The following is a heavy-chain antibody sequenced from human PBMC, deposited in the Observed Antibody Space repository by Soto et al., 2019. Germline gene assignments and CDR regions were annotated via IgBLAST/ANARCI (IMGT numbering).Heavy chain of an antibody. CDR3: AKELRHGGGGAFDN. D-gene: IGHD3-16*01. V-gene: IGHV3-30*18. CDR2: ISYDGSNK. J-gene: IGHJ3*02. CDR1: GFTFSSYG. Sequence: QVQLVESGGVVVQPGRSLRLSCAASGFTFSSYGMHWVRQAPGKGLEWVALISYDGSNKYYADTVKGRFTISSVNAKNTLYLQMNRLRTENTAVSYCAKELRHGGGGAFDNWGQGTMVTVSS.